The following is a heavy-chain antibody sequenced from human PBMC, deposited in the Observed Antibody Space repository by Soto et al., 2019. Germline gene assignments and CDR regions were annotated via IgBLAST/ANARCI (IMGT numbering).Heavy chain of an antibody. CDR1: GGSISSGDYY. Sequence: SETLSLTCTVSGGSISSGDYYWSWIRQPPGKGLEWIGYIYYSGSTVYNPPFKSRVTISVDTSKNQFSLKLNSVTAADTAVYYCARDLWGYCGTDCYPLDVWGQGTTVTVSS. V-gene: IGHV4-61*08. J-gene: IGHJ6*02. CDR2: IYYSGST. CDR3: ARDLWGYCGTDCYPLDV. D-gene: IGHD2-21*02.